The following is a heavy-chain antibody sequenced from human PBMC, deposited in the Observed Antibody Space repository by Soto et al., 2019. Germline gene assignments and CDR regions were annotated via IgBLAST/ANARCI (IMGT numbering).Heavy chain of an antibody. CDR2: IVSDGSAI. J-gene: IGHJ3*02. V-gene: IGHV3-33*01. CDR1: GFPFSFYG. Sequence: SLRLSCAVSGFPFSFYGFHWVRQSPGKGLEWLGVIVSDGSAIYHADSLEGRFFISRDNSKDILYLQMSSLRVEDTAVYYCARDDAFDNENGFDMWGQGTMVTVSS. CDR3: ARDDAFDNENGFDM. D-gene: IGHD3-3*02.